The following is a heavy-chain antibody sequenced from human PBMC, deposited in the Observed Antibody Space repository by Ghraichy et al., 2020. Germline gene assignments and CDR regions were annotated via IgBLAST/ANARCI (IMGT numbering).Heavy chain of an antibody. CDR3: AKEFGDVVVAAPNAFDI. CDR2: ISYDGSNK. Sequence: GGSLRLYCAASGFTFSSYGMHWVRQAPGKGLEWVAVISYDGSNKYYADSVKGRFTISRDNSKNTLYLQMNSLRAEDTAVYYCAKEFGDVVVAAPNAFDIWGQGTMVTVSS. D-gene: IGHD2-15*01. CDR1: GFTFSSYG. J-gene: IGHJ3*02. V-gene: IGHV3-30*18.